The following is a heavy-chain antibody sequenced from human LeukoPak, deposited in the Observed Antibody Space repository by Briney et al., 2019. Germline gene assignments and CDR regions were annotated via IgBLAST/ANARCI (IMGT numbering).Heavy chain of an antibody. V-gene: IGHV4-61*01. J-gene: IGHJ4*02. CDR3: ARGQYSGSQTPDY. Sequence: SETLSLTCTVSGASISSTSYYWSWIRQPPGEGLEWIGYIYYSGSTNYNPSLKSRVTISVDTSKNQFSLKLSSVTPADTAVYYCARGQYSGSQTPDYWGQGTLVTVSS. D-gene: IGHD1-26*01. CDR2: IYYSGST. CDR1: GASISSTSYY.